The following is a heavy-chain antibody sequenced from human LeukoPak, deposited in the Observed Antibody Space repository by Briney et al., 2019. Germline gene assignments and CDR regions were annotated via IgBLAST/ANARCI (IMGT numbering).Heavy chain of an antibody. J-gene: IGHJ6*02. Sequence: PGGSLRLSCAASGFTFSSYAMHWVRQAPGKGLEWVAVISYDGSNKYYADSVKGRFTISRDNSKNTLYLQMNSLRAEDTAVYYSARDVRSGWYGMDVWGQGTTVTVSS. CDR1: GFTFSSYA. CDR3: ARDVRSGWYGMDV. CDR2: ISYDGSNK. V-gene: IGHV3-30-3*01. D-gene: IGHD6-19*01.